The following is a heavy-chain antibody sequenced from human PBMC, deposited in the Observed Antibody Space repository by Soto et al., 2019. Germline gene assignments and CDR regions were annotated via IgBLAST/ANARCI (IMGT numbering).Heavy chain of an antibody. Sequence: GGSLRLSCAASGFTFSSYAMSWVRQAPGKGLEWVSAISGSGGSTYYVDSVKGRFTISRDNSKNTLYLQMNSLRAEDTAVYYCAKTLRDGYKNYYYYGMDVWGQGTTVTVSS. CDR1: GFTFSSYA. CDR3: AKTLRDGYKNYYYYGMDV. J-gene: IGHJ6*02. V-gene: IGHV3-23*01. CDR2: ISGSGGST. D-gene: IGHD5-12*01.